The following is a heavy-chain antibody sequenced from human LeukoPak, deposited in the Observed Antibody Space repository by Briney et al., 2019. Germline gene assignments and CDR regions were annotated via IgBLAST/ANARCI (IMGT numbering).Heavy chain of an antibody. CDR1: GYTFTSYD. Sequence: ASVKVSCKASGYTFTSYDINWVRQATGQGLEWMGWMNPNSGNTGYAQKFQGRVTMTRNTSISTACMELSSLRSEDTAVYYCAIHPRYCSGGSCYSGGDYWGQGTLVTVSS. V-gene: IGHV1-8*01. J-gene: IGHJ4*02. CDR3: AIHPRYCSGGSCYSGGDY. CDR2: MNPNSGNT. D-gene: IGHD2-15*01.